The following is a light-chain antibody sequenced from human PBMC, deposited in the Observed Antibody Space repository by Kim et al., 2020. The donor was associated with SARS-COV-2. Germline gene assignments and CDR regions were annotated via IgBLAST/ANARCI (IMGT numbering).Light chain of an antibody. V-gene: IGLV3-21*03. CDR1: DIGNKD. CDR2: DDS. J-gene: IGLJ1*01. CDR3: QVWDSSNDHYV. Sequence: REKQACITCGGSDIGNKDVPWYQQKPGQAPVLVVYDDSGRHSGIPERFSGSNSGKTATLTISRVEAGDEADYYGQVWDSSNDHYVFGTETKVTVL.